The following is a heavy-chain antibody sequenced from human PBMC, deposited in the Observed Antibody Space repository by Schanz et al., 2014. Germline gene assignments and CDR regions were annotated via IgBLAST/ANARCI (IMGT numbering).Heavy chain of an antibody. V-gene: IGHV3-15*01. CDR2: IKSNTDGGTT. J-gene: IGHJ5*02. CDR3: TSMATIPRNWFDP. CDR1: GFTFTNAW. Sequence: EVELVESGGGLVKPGGSLSLSCVVSGFTFTNAWMSWVRPAPGKGLEWVGRIKSNTDGGTTDYATPVKGRFTISRDDSKNTLYLQMNSLKSEDTAVYYCTSMATIPRNWFDPWGQGTLVTVSS. D-gene: IGHD2-2*02.